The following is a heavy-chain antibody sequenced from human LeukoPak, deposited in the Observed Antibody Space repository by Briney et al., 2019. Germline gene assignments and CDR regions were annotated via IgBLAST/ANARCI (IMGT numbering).Heavy chain of an antibody. J-gene: IGHJ4*02. CDR1: GFPFSSYG. CDR3: AKPHFDY. Sequence: PGGSLRLSCAASGFPFSSYGMHWGRPAPGKGLEWVAFIRLDGSNRYYADSVRGRFTISRDNSKNTLYLQMNSLRAEDTALYYCAKPHFDYWGQGTLVTVSS. V-gene: IGHV3-30*02. CDR2: IRLDGSNR.